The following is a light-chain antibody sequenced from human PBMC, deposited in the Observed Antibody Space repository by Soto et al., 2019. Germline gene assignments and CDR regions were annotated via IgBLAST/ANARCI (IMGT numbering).Light chain of an antibody. CDR2: EVN. CDR3: SSYTSISSWV. J-gene: IGLJ3*02. V-gene: IGLV2-14*01. CDR1: SSDVGGYDY. Sequence: QSALTQPASVSGSPGQSITISCTGSSSDVGGYDYVSWYQQHPGKAPKLMIYEVNNRPSGVSNRFSGSKSGNTASLTISGLQAEDDAEYYCSSYTSISSWVFGGVTKLTVL.